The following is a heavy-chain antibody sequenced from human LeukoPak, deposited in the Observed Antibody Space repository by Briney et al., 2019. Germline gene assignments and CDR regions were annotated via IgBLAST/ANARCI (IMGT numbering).Heavy chain of an antibody. CDR3: ARVERGYSYVNIYYYYYGMDV. D-gene: IGHD5-18*01. V-gene: IGHV1-2*06. J-gene: IGHJ6*02. CDR2: IXPNSGGT. Sequence: VXXSCKASXXTXXGXXMHWVRXAXGQGLXWMXXIXPNSGGTNYAQKFQGRVTMTTDTSISTAYMELSRLRSDDTAVYYCARVERGYSYVNIYYYYYGMDVWGQGTTVTVSS. CDR1: XXTXXGXX.